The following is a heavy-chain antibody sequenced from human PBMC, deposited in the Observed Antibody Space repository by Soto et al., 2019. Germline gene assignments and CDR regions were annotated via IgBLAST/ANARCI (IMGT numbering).Heavy chain of an antibody. J-gene: IGHJ4*02. CDR1: GYTLTELS. D-gene: IGHD6-19*01. Sequence: GASVKVSCKVSGYTLTELSMHWVRQAPGKGLEWMGGFDPEDGETIYAQKFQGRVTMTEDTSTDTAYMELSSLRSEDTAVYYCATRYSSGGFAYVLYFDYWGQGTLVTVSS. V-gene: IGHV1-24*01. CDR2: FDPEDGET. CDR3: ATRYSSGGFAYVLYFDY.